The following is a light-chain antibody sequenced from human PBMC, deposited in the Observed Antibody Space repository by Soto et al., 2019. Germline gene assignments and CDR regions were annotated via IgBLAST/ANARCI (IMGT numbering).Light chain of an antibody. V-gene: IGLV2-14*01. CDR1: SSDVGGYNY. J-gene: IGLJ2*01. CDR2: DVS. CDR3: SSYTSSSTV. Sequence: QSVLTQPASVSGSPGQSITISCTGTSSDVGGYNYVSWYQRHPRKAPKLMIYDVSNRPSGVSNRFSGSKSGNTASLTISGLQAEDEADYYCSSYTSSSTVFGGGTKLTVL.